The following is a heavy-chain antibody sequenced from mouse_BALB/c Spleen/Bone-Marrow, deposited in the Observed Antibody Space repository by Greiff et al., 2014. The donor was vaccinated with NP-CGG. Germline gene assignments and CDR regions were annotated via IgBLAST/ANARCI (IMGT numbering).Heavy chain of an antibody. D-gene: IGHD1-1*01. J-gene: IGHJ2*01. CDR3: ARKYGDY. V-gene: IGHV1-80*01. CDR2: IYPGDGET. CDR1: GYPFSSYW. Sequence: QVQLKESGAELVRPGSSVKISCKASGYPFSSYWMSWVKQRPGQGLEWIGQIYPGDGETNYNGKFKGNATLTADKSSSTAYMQLISLTSEDSAVYFCARKYGDYWGQGTTLIVSS.